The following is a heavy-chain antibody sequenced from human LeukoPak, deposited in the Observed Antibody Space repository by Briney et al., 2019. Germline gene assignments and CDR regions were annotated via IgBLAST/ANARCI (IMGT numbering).Heavy chain of an antibody. CDR3: ARPVVGARGYFDY. CDR2: INAGNGNT. J-gene: IGHJ4*02. D-gene: IGHD1-26*01. CDR1: GYTFTSYA. V-gene: IGHV1-3*01. Sequence: ASVKVSCKASGYTFTSYAMHWVRQAPGQRLEWMGWINAGNGNTKYSQKFQGRVTITADESTSTAYMELSSLRSEDTAVYYCARPVVGARGYFDYWGQGTLVTVSS.